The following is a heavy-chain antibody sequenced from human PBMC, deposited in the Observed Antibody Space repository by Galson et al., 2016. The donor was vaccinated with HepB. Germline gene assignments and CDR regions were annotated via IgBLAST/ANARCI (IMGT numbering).Heavy chain of an antibody. CDR3: ARDRVTTGGVNWFDP. D-gene: IGHD4-17*01. Sequence: SVKVSCKASGYTFTDDYIHWVRQAPGQGLEWMGWINPNSGGTNYAQKFQGRVTMTRDTSISTAYMELSRLRSDDPAVYYCARDRVTTGGVNWFDPWGQGTLVTVSS. J-gene: IGHJ5*02. V-gene: IGHV1-2*02. CDR1: GYTFTDDY. CDR2: INPNSGGT.